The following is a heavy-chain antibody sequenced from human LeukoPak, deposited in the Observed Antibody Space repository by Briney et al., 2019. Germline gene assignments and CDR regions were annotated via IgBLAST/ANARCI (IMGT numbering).Heavy chain of an antibody. J-gene: IGHJ3*02. CDR1: GFTFSSYAVF. CDR3: ARDTYYYYNGDYIDVFDS. D-gene: IGHD3-22*01. V-gene: IGHV4-39*02. CDR2: IYYSGST. Sequence: GSLRLSCAASGFTFSSYAVFWVRQAPGKGLEWIGSIYYSGSTYYNPSLKSRVTISVDTSKNQFSLKLSSVTAADTAVYYCARDTYYYYNGDYIDVFDSWGQGTMVPVSS.